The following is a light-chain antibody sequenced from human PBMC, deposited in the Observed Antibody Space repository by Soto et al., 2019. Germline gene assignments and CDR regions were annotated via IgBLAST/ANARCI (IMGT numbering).Light chain of an antibody. CDR1: ALRNQY. CDR3: QSADSSGTYV. V-gene: IGLV3-25*01. CDR2: KDT. Sequence: SYELTQPPSVSVSPGQTASITCSGDALRNQYAYWYQQKPGQAPFLVIYKDTERPSGIPGRFSGSSSGTTDTLTISGVQAEDEADYYCQSADSSGTYVFGSGTKVTVL. J-gene: IGLJ1*01.